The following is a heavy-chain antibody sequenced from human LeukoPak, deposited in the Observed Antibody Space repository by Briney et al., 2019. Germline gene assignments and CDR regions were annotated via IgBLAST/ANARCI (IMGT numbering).Heavy chain of an antibody. CDR1: GYTFTGYY. Sequence: ASVKVSCKASGYTFTGYYMHWVRQAPGQGVEWMGRINPNSGGTNYAQKFQGRVTMTRDTSISTAYMELSRLRSDDTAVYYCARDQSPETYYYDSSGYYYGDYWGQGTLVTVSS. CDR3: ARDQSPETYYYDSSGYYYGDY. D-gene: IGHD3-22*01. V-gene: IGHV1-2*06. J-gene: IGHJ4*02. CDR2: INPNSGGT.